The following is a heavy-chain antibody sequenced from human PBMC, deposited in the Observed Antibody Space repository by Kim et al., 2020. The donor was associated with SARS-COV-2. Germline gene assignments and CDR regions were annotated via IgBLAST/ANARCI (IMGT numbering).Heavy chain of an antibody. D-gene: IGHD3-3*01. Sequence: SETLSLTCTVSGGSISSGGYYWSWIRQHPGKGLEWIGYIYYSGSTYYNPSLKSRVTISVDTSKNQFSLKLSSVTAADTAVYYCARVQVEGPYYDFWSGYSPRMDVWGQGTTVTVSS. J-gene: IGHJ6*02. CDR3: ARVQVEGPYYDFWSGYSPRMDV. V-gene: IGHV4-31*03. CDR1: GGSISSGGYY. CDR2: IYYSGST.